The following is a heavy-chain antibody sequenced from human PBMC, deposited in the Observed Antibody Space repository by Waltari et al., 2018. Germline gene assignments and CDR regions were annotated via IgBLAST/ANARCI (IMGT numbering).Heavy chain of an antibody. J-gene: IGHJ6*02. CDR2: INHNGNR. V-gene: IGHV4-34*02. D-gene: IGHD2-8*02. CDR1: GGSSSGYY. Sequence: QVQLQQWGAGQLQPSETLSLTCAVYGGSSSGYYWGRIRQPPGKGIEWVGEINHNGNRLYNPSLRRRVTMLIDTSRSQFSLKVNSVTAAGTAVYCCGRLEDCSGPGGNCYSGDSFAWDVWGQGTTVTVSS. CDR3: GRLEDCSGPGGNCYSGDSFAWDV.